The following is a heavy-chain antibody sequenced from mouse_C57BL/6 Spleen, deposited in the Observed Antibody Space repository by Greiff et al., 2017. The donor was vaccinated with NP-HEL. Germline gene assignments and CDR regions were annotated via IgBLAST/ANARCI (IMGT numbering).Heavy chain of an antibody. J-gene: IGHJ2*01. CDR1: GYTFTSYW. CDR3: ARSGNMGNYENFDY. Sequence: QVQLQQSGAELVKPGASVKMSCKASGYTFTSYWITWVKQRPGQGLEWIGDIYPGSGSTNYNEKFKSKATLTVDTSSSTAYMQLSSLTSEDSAVYYCARSGNMGNYENFDYWGQGTTLTVSS. CDR2: IYPGSGST. D-gene: IGHD2-1*01. V-gene: IGHV1-55*01.